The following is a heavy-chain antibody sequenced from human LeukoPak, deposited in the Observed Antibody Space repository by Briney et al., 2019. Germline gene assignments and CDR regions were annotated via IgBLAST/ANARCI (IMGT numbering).Heavy chain of an antibody. CDR3: AREASSSSSFDY. J-gene: IGHJ4*02. Sequence: GGSLRLSCAASGFTFSTYRMNWVRQAPGKGLEWVSSISSSSSYIYYADSVKGRFTISRDNAKNSLYLQMNSLRAEDTAVYYCAREASSSSSFDYWGQGTLVTVSS. D-gene: IGHD6-6*01. V-gene: IGHV3-21*01. CDR2: ISSSSSYI. CDR1: GFTFSTYR.